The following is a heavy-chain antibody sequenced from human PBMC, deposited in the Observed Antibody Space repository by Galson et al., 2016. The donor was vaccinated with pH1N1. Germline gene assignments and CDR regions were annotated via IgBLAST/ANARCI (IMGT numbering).Heavy chain of an antibody. CDR2: IYYSGST. CDR1: ADSFSSSNYY. J-gene: IGHJ4*02. Sequence: SETLSLTCTVSADSFSSSNYYWGWVRQPPGKGLEWIGSIYYSGSTYYNPSLKSRVTISVDTSKNQFSLKLSSVTAADTAVYYCARRGIGEFLYYFDSWGQGTLVTVSS. V-gene: IGHV4-39*01. CDR3: ARRGIGEFLYYFDS. D-gene: IGHD3-10*01.